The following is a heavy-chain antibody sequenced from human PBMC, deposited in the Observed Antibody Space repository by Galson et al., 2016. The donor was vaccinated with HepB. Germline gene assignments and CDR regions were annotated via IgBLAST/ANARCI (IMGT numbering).Heavy chain of an antibody. CDR2: ISFDGSNK. CDR3: AREVSSGYYEVFDY. Sequence: LRLSCAASGFTFSNYAIHWVRQSPGRGLEWVAVISFDGSNKYYADSVKGRFTISRDNSKNTLYLQMNNLRAEDTAVYYCAREVSSGYYEVFDYWGQGALVTVSS. V-gene: IGHV3-30-3*01. D-gene: IGHD3-22*01. CDR1: GFTFSNYA. J-gene: IGHJ4*02.